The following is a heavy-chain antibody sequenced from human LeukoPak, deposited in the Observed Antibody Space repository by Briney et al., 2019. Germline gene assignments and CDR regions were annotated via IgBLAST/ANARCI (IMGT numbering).Heavy chain of an antibody. Sequence: GGSLRLSCAASGFTFSSYGMHWVRQAPGKGLEWVAVISYDGSNKYYADSVRGRFTISRDNSKNTLYLQMNSLRAEDTAVYYCAKGIWDTAMVTLFDYWGQGTLVTVSS. V-gene: IGHV3-30*18. CDR2: ISYDGSNK. D-gene: IGHD5-18*01. CDR3: AKGIWDTAMVTLFDY. CDR1: GFTFSSYG. J-gene: IGHJ4*02.